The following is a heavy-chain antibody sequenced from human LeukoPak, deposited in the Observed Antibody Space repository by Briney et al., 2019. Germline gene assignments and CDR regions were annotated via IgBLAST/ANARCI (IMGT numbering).Heavy chain of an antibody. V-gene: IGHV3-23*05. CDR1: GLTISTYC. CDR3: AKGFMGSVGAYFGY. D-gene: IGHD1-26*01. Sequence: GGSLTLFCTASGLTISTYCMSWVRQPPGKGLEWVSSIYNSGCTTYYTDPVKGRFTISRDNSKNTLDLEMHRLRAEDTAVYYGAKGFMGSVGAYFGYWGEGTQVTVSS. J-gene: IGHJ4*02. CDR2: IYNSGCTT.